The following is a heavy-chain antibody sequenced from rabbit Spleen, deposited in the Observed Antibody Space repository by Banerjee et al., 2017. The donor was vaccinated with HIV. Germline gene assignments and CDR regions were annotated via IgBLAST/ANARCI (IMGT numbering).Heavy chain of an antibody. CDR1: GFSFSSSDY. CDR2: IAGSSSGFT. Sequence: QSLEESGGGLVQPEGSLALTCKASGFSFSSSDYICWVRQAPGKGLEWISCIAGSSSGFTYSATWAKGRFTISKTSSTTMALQMTSLTAADTATYFCARWDADNRGLKLWGQGTLVTVS. CDR3: ARWDADNRGLKL. V-gene: IGHV1S40*01. D-gene: IGHD4-2*01. J-gene: IGHJ4*01.